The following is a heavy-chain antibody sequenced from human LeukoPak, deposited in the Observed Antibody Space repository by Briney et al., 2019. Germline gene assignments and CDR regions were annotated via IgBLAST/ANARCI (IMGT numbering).Heavy chain of an antibody. J-gene: IGHJ4*02. V-gene: IGHV4-39*07. CDR1: GFTFSSYS. CDR3: ARVTGYIVEDYFDY. Sequence: PGGSLRLSCAASGFTFSSYSMNWVRQPPGKGLEWIGSIYYNGYTYYNPSLKSRVTISVDTSKNQFSLRLSSVTAADTAVYYCARVTGYIVEDYFDYWGQGTLVTVSS. CDR2: IYYNGYT. D-gene: IGHD3-22*01.